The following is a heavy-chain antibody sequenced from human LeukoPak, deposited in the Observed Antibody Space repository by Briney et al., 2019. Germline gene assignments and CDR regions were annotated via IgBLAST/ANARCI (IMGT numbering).Heavy chain of an antibody. D-gene: IGHD4-17*01. V-gene: IGHV3-30*02. Sequence: GGSLRLSCAASGFTFGSYAMHWVRQAPGKGLDWVAFIHYDGNNKYYADSVKGRFTISRDNSKNTLYLQMNSLRAEDTAVYYCAARRLTVTTEIDYWGQGTLVTVSS. J-gene: IGHJ4*02. CDR2: IHYDGNNK. CDR1: GFTFGSYA. CDR3: AARRLTVTTEIDY.